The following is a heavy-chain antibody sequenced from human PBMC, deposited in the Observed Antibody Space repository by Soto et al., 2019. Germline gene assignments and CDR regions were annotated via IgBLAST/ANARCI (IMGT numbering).Heavy chain of an antibody. J-gene: IGHJ4*02. CDR2: ISGSGGST. V-gene: IGHV3-23*01. CDR1: GFTFSSYA. D-gene: IGHD2-15*01. CDR3: AKGLPCSGGSCYVYYFDY. Sequence: GGSLRLSCAASGFTFSSYAMSWVRQAPGKGLEWVSAISGSGGSTYYADSVKGRFTISRDNSKNTLYLQMNSLRAEDTAVYYCAKGLPCSGGSCYVYYFDYWGQGTLVTVSS.